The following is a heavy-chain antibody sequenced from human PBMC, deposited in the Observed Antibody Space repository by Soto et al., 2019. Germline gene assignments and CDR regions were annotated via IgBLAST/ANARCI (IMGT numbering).Heavy chain of an antibody. Sequence: EVQLLESGGGLVQPGGSLRLSCEASGFTVRNYAMVWVRQSPGKGLEWVSGITGDGRQPYYACSVKGQFTISRDKSKDTLDLQLSSLKPDDTAVYDCAKTGGDYHLGWVDIWCQGTLVIVSS. CDR3: AKTGGDYHLGWVDI. V-gene: IGHV3-23*01. CDR2: ITGDGRQP. D-gene: IGHD4-17*01. CDR1: GFTVRNYA. J-gene: IGHJ3*02.